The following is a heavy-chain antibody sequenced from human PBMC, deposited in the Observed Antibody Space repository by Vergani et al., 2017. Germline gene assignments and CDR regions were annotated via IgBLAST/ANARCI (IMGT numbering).Heavy chain of an antibody. CDR3: ARVGRDDPFRIVVVSGAFDI. J-gene: IGHJ3*02. CDR2: ISSSSSYT. V-gene: IGHV3-11*05. CDR1: GFTFSDYY. D-gene: IGHD3-22*01. Sequence: QVQLVESGGGLVKPGGSLRLSCAASGFTFSDYYMSWIRQAPGKGLEWVSYISSSSSYTNYADSVKGRFTISRDNAKNSLYMQMNSLRAEDTAVYYCARVGRDDPFRIVVVSGAFDIWGQGTMVTVSS.